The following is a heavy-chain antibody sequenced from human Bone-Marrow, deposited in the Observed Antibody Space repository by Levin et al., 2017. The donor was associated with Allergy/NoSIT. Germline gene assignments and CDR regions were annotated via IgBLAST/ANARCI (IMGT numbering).Heavy chain of an antibody. J-gene: IGHJ4*02. CDR3: ARELESVLYYFDQ. V-gene: IGHV4-38-2*02. Sequence: SETLSLTCTVSGYSISIAYFWGWIRQPPGKGLEWIGSIHHSGSAYYNASLKSRVTISLDTSKNQFSLKLISVTAADTAVYYCARELESVLYYFDQWGQGTLITVSS. CDR1: GYSISIAYF. D-gene: IGHD5/OR15-5a*01. CDR2: IHHSGSA.